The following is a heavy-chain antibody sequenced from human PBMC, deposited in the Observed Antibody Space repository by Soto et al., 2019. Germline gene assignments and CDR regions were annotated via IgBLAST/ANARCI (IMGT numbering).Heavy chain of an antibody. Sequence: QVQLVESGGGVVQPGRSLRLSCAASGFTFSSYAMHWVRQAPGKGLEWVAVISYDGSNKYYADSLKGRFTISRDKSKNTLYLQMNSLRAEDTAVYYCARGGYITMIVIPPPRNMDVWGQGTTVTVSS. J-gene: IGHJ6*02. CDR2: ISYDGSNK. CDR1: GFTFSSYA. CDR3: ARGGYITMIVIPPPRNMDV. V-gene: IGHV3-30-3*01. D-gene: IGHD3-22*01.